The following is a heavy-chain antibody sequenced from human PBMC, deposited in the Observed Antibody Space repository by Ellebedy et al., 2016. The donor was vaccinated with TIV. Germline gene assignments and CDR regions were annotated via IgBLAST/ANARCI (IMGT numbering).Heavy chain of an antibody. CDR3: ARAAAGTPDAFDI. V-gene: IGHV3-23*01. J-gene: IGHJ3*02. Sequence: GESLKISXAASGFTFSSYAMSWVRQAPGKGLEWVSAISGSGGSTYYADSVKGRFTISRDNSKNTLYLQMNSLRAEDTAVYYCARAAAGTPDAFDIWGQGTMVTVSS. D-gene: IGHD6-13*01. CDR2: ISGSGGST. CDR1: GFTFSSYA.